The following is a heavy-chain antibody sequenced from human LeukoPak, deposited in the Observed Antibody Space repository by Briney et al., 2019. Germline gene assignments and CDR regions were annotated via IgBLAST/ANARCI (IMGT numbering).Heavy chain of an antibody. CDR1: GFTFSSYW. J-gene: IGHJ3*01. CDR2: MSYDGNKE. Sequence: GGSLRLSCAASGFTFSSYWMHWVRQAPVKGLEWVAVMSYDGNKEFYADSVKGRFTISRDNSKNILYLEMNSLRPDDSSIYYCARDQTSGYFAHAAFDFWGQGTVVTVSS. V-gene: IGHV3-30*03. CDR3: ARDQTSGYFAHAAFDF. D-gene: IGHD3-22*01.